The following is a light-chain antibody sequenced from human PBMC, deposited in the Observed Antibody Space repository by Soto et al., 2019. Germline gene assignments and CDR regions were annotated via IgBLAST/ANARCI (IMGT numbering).Light chain of an antibody. V-gene: IGKV3-15*01. Sequence: EIVMTQYPATLSVSPGKRATLSCRASQSVSSKLAWYQQKPGQAPRVLIYGASTRATGIPARVSGSGSGTEFTLTIRSLQTEDFAVYYCQHYNDWPPTWTFGQGTRVEIK. CDR2: GAS. CDR3: QHYNDWPPTWT. J-gene: IGKJ1*01. CDR1: QSVSSK.